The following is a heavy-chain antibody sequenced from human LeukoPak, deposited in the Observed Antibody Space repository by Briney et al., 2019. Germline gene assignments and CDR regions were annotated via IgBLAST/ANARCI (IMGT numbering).Heavy chain of an antibody. CDR1: GFTFSNAW. V-gene: IGHV3-15*01. Sequence: PGGSLRLSCAASGFTFSNAWMSWVRQAPGKGLEWVGRIKSKTDGGTTDYAAPVKGRFTISRDDSKNTLYLQMNSLKTEDTAVYYCTTENRITIFGVVIPSLYYYYYMDVWGKGTTLTVSS. D-gene: IGHD3-3*01. J-gene: IGHJ6*03. CDR3: TTENRITIFGVVIPSLYYYYYMDV. CDR2: IKSKTDGGTT.